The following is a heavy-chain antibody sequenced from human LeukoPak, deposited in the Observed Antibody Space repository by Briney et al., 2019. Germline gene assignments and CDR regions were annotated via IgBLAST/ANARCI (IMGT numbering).Heavy chain of an antibody. CDR2: IKQDGSEK. J-gene: IGHJ4*02. V-gene: IGHV3-7*01. CDR1: GFTFSSYW. CDR3: ARDYYGSGSYFPNYYDRAPYYFDY. Sequence: PGGSLRLSCAASGFTFSSYWMSWVRQAPGKGLEWVANIKQDGSEKYYVDSVKGRFTISRDNAKNSLYLQMNSLRAEDTAVYYCARDYYGSGSYFPNYYDRAPYYFDYWGQGTLVTVSS. D-gene: IGHD3-10*01.